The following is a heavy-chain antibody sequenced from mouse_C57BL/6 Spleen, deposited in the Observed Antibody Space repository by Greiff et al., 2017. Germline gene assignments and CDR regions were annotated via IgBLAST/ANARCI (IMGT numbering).Heavy chain of an antibody. CDR3: ARRRTTVVADWYFDV. V-gene: IGHV8-12*01. CDR1: GFSLSTSGMG. Sequence: QVQLKESGPGILQSSQTLSLTCSFSGFSLSTSGMGVSWIRQPSGKGLEWLAHIYWDDDKRYNPSLKSRLTISKDTSRNQVFLKITSVDTADTATYYCARRRTTVVADWYFDVWGTGTTVTVSS. J-gene: IGHJ1*03. CDR2: IYWDDDK. D-gene: IGHD1-1*01.